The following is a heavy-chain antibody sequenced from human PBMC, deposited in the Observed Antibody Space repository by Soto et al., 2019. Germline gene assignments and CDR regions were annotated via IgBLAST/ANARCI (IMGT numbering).Heavy chain of an antibody. V-gene: IGHV1-8*01. Sequence: GPPVKVSCKASGYTFTSYDINWVRQATGQGLEWMGWMNPNSGNTGYAQKFQGRVTMTRNTSISTAYMELSSLRSEDTAVYYCARGGQLWFDAFDIWGQGTMVTVSS. CDR1: GYTFTSYD. CDR3: ARGGQLWFDAFDI. D-gene: IGHD5-18*01. CDR2: MNPNSGNT. J-gene: IGHJ3*02.